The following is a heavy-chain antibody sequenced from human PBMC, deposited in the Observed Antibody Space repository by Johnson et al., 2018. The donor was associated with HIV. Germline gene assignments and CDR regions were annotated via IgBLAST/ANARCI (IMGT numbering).Heavy chain of an antibody. CDR3: ALRDAGGRDAFDI. J-gene: IGHJ3*02. CDR1: GSSFSNYW. CDR2: IRGDGSAD. D-gene: IGHD3-3*01. V-gene: IGHV3-7*05. Sequence: EVQLLESGGGLVQPGGSLSPSCAASGSSFSNYWMSWARQAPGKGLEWVANIRGDGSADYYVAVRKGRFISSRDNAKNSLYLQMSSLRAEDTALYSCALRDAGGRDAFDIWGQGTIVTVSS.